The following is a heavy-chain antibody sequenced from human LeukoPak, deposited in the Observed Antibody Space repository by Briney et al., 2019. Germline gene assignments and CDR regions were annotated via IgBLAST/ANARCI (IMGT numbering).Heavy chain of an antibody. J-gene: IGHJ4*02. CDR1: GYTFTSYG. V-gene: IGHV1-18*01. Sequence: ASVKVSCKATGYTFTSYGISWLRQAPGQGLEWMGWISAYNGNTNYAQKLQGRVTMTTDISTSTAYMELRSLRSDDTAVYYCARVGQWLLSSHFDYWGQGTLVTVSS. D-gene: IGHD6-19*01. CDR2: ISAYNGNT. CDR3: ARVGQWLLSSHFDY.